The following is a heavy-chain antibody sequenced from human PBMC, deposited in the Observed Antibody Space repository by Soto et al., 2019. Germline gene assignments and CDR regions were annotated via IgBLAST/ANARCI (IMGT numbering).Heavy chain of an antibody. D-gene: IGHD3-22*01. CDR2: IIPIFGTA. CDR1: GGTFSSYA. J-gene: IGHJ1*01. V-gene: IGHV1-69*13. CDR3: AWSDYYDSSGYPWYFQH. Sequence: ASVKVSCKASGGTFSSYAISWVRQAPGQGLEWMGGIIPIFGTANYAQKFQGRVTITADESTSTAYMELSSLRSEDTAVYYCAWSDYYDSSGYPWYFQHWGQGTLVTVSS.